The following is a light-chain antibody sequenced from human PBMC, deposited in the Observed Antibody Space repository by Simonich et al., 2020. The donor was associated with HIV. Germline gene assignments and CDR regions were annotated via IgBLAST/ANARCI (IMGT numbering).Light chain of an antibody. V-gene: IGLV3-19*01. CDR1: SLRIYY. J-gene: IGLJ3*02. Sequence: SSELTQDPAVSVALGQTVRITCQGDSLRIYYASWYQQKPGQAPVLVIYGKNNRPSGIPDRFSGSSSGNKASLTITGAQAEDEADYYCNSRDSSGNHWVFGGGTKLTVL. CDR3: NSRDSSGNHWV. CDR2: GKN.